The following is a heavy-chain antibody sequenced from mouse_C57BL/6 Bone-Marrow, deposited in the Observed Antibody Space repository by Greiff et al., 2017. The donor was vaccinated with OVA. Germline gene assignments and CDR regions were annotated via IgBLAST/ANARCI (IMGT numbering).Heavy chain of an antibody. CDR3: ARRGNYDSNYDFDY. D-gene: IGHD2-5*01. CDR1: GYTFTSYC. CDR2: IDPSDSYT. J-gene: IGHJ2*01. V-gene: IGHV1-50*01. Sequence: QVQLQQSGAELARPGASVKLSCKASGYTFTSYCMQWVKQRPGQGLEWIGEIDPSDSYTNYNQKFKGKATLTVYTSSSTAYMQLSSLTSEDSAVYYGARRGNYDSNYDFDYWGQGTTLTVSS.